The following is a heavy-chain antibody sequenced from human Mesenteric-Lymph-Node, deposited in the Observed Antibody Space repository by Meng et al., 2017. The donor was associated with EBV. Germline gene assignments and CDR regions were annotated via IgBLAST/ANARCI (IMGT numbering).Heavy chain of an antibody. J-gene: IGHJ4*02. D-gene: IGHD6-19*01. Sequence: QVRLRQWGAGLLKPSETLAPACAVYGGSFGGYFWNWIRQPPGKGLEWIGEINHSGSTNYNPSLKSRVTISVDTSRNQFSLKLPSVTAADTAVYYCARAGSSGWSDLDYWGQGTLVTVAS. CDR2: INHSGST. CDR3: ARAGSSGWSDLDY. CDR1: GGSFGGYF. V-gene: IGHV4-34*01.